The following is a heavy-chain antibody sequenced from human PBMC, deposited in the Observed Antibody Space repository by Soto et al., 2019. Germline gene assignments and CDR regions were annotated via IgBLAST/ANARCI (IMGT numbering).Heavy chain of an antibody. J-gene: IGHJ4*02. CDR3: AKGVSGNSAYYFDY. V-gene: IGHV3-23*01. CDR1: GFTFSSYA. Sequence: HPGGSLRLSCAASGFTFSSYAMSWVRQAPGKGLEWVSAISGSGGSTYYADSVKGRFTISRDNSKNTLYLQMNSLRAEDTAVYYCAKGVSGNSAYYFDYWGQGTLVTVSS. CDR2: ISGSGGST. D-gene: IGHD4-4*01.